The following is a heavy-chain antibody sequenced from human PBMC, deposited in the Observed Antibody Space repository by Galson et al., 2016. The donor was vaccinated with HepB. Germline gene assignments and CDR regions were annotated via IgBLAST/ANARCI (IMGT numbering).Heavy chain of an antibody. J-gene: IGHJ4*02. CDR2: IYWDDYK. CDR3: AHSSGSAFDTNNAFDY. Sequence: PALVKPPQTLTLTCTFSGFSLSTAGVGVGYIRQPPGKALEWLAFIYWDDYKFYSPSLKSRLTVTKGTSKNQVVLTMTNMDPVDTATYFCAHSSGSAFDTNNAFDYWGQGILVTVSS. D-gene: IGHD6-19*01. V-gene: IGHV2-5*02. CDR1: GFSLSTAGVG.